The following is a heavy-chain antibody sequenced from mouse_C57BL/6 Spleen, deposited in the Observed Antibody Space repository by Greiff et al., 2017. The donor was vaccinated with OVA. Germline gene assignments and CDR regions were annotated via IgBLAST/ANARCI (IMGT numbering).Heavy chain of an antibody. Sequence: EVKVVESGGDLVKPGGSLKLSCAASGFTFSSYGMSWVRQTPDKRLEWVATISSGGSYTYYPDSVKGRFTISRDNAKNTLYLQMSSLKSEDTAMDYCARLGSSYYFDYWGQGTTLTVSS. V-gene: IGHV5-6*01. CDR1: GFTFSSYG. CDR3: ARLGSSYYFDY. CDR2: ISSGGSYT. J-gene: IGHJ2*01. D-gene: IGHD1-3*01.